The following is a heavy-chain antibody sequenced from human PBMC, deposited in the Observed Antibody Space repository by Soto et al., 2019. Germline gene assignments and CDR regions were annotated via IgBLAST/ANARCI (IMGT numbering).Heavy chain of an antibody. CDR1: GFTFSSYE. D-gene: IGHD5-12*01. V-gene: IGHV3-48*03. CDR2: ISSSGSTI. CDR3: ARELSGPLVTKRGYYYYGMDV. Sequence: EVQLVESGGGLVQPGGSLRLSCAASGFTFSSYEMNWVRQAPGKGLEWVSYISSSGSTIYYADSVKGRFTISRDNAKNSLYLQMNSLRAEDTAVYYCARELSGPLVTKRGYYYYGMDVWGQGTTVTVSS. J-gene: IGHJ6*02.